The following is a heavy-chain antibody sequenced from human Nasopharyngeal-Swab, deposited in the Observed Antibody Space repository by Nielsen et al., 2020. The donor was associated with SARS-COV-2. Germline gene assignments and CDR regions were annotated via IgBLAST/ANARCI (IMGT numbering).Heavy chain of an antibody. CDR2: ISSSSSYI. D-gene: IGHD6-13*01. Sequence: SCAASGFTFDDYAMHWVRQAPGKGLEWVSSISSSSSYIYYADSVKGRFTISRDNAKNSLYLQMNSLRAEDTAVYYCARDPGSSWYGPSYWYFDLWGRGTLVTVSS. CDR1: GFTFDDYA. V-gene: IGHV3-21*01. CDR3: ARDPGSSWYGPSYWYFDL. J-gene: IGHJ2*01.